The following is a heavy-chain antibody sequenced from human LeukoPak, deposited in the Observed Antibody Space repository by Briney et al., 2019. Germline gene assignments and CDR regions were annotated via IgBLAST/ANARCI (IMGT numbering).Heavy chain of an antibody. J-gene: IGHJ4*02. Sequence: PGGSLRLSCAGSGFNFISYAMNWVRQSPGKGLELVSGISADGGRTYYADSVKGRFTISGDNSKNTLYLQMNSLRAEDTAMYYCVKDSLSGWSFDYWGQGTLVTVSS. CDR3: VKDSLSGWSFDY. CDR1: GFNFISYA. V-gene: IGHV3-23*01. D-gene: IGHD6-19*01. CDR2: ISADGGRT.